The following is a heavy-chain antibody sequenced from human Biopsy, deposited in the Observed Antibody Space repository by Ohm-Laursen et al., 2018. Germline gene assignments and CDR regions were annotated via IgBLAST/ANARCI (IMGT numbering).Heavy chain of an antibody. D-gene: IGHD3-16*01. CDR3: ARDSRGGHLNTTLITGKNLDS. J-gene: IGHJ4*02. V-gene: IGHV4-59*01. CDR2: ITYRGST. Sequence: PGTLSLTCNVSDGSIDNYHWTWIRQAPGKTLEWIGSITYRGSTYYNPSLKSRVTVSIHTSRNQFSLKLTSVTAADTAVYFCARDSRGGHLNTTLITGKNLDSWGQGILVTVSS. CDR1: DGSIDNYH.